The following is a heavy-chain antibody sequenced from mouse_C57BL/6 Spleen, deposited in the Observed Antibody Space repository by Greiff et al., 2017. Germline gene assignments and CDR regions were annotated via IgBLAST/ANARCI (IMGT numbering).Heavy chain of an antibody. J-gene: IGHJ2*01. Sequence: HLQQSGAELARPGASVKLSCTASGYTFTSYGISWVKQRTGQGLEWIGEIYPRSGNTYYNEKFKGKATLTADKSSSTAYMELRSLTSEDSAVYFCARVRQLEYYFDYWGQGATLTVSS. CDR3: ARVRQLEYYFDY. V-gene: IGHV1-81*01. D-gene: IGHD6-1*02. CDR2: IYPRSGNT. CDR1: GYTFTSYG.